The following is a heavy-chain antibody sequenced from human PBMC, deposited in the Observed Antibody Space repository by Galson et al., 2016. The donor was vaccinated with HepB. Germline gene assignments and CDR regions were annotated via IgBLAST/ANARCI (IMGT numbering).Heavy chain of an antibody. V-gene: IGHV3-23*01. CDR1: GFSISIYS. J-gene: IGHJ3*02. CDR3: AKIRLVGYNSGWGGSFDI. CDR2: IRGSGTGT. D-gene: IGHD6-19*01. Sequence: SLRLSCAASGFSISIYSMNWVRQAPGKGLEWVSAIRGSGTGTSYTDSVKGRFPISRDNSKNTLYRQMSSLRAEDAAVYYCAKIRLVGYNSGWGGSFDIWGRGTMVTVSS.